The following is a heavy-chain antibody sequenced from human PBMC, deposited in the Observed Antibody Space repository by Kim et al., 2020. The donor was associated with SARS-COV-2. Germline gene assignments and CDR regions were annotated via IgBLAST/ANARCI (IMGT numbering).Heavy chain of an antibody. Sequence: GGSLRLSCQVSGFTFSRFAIHWVRQAPGKGLEWVAIVSFDAKSKDYADSVKGRFTISRDNSKDTVYLQMNSLRPEDTAVYYCAREAVALYHFDYWGQGTLVTVSS. CDR3: AREAVALYHFDY. D-gene: IGHD2-15*01. CDR1: GFTFSRFA. J-gene: IGHJ4*02. V-gene: IGHV3-30*03. CDR2: VSFDAKSK.